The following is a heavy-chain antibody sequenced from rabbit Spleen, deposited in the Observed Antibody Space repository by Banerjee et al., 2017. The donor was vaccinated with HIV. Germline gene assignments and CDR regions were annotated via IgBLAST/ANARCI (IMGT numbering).Heavy chain of an antibody. V-gene: IGHV1S45*01. CDR3: TRDDGSGHYIDGYFNL. Sequence: QEQLVESGGGLVKPGASLTLTCTASGFSFTSGYDMSWVRQAPGKGLEWIGFIYTGNGKNYYATWAKGRFTISKTSSTTVTLQVTSLTAADTATYFCTRDDGSGHYIDGYFNLWGPGTLVTVS. CDR2: IYTGNGKN. CDR1: GFSFTSGYD. D-gene: IGHD1-1*01. J-gene: IGHJ4*01.